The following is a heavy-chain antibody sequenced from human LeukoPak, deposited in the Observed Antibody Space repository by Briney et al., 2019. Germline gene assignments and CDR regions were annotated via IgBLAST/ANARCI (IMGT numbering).Heavy chain of an antibody. CDR2: IWYDGSNK. CDR3: ARSPPRYCSSTSCYPYTYYFDY. CDR1: GFTFSSYG. D-gene: IGHD2-2*01. Sequence: PGGSLRLSCAASGFTFSSYGMHWVRQAPGKGLEWVAVIWYDGSNKYYADSVKGRFTISRDNSKKTLYLQMNSLRAEDTAVYYCARSPPRYCSSTSCYPYTYYFDYWGQGTLVTVSS. V-gene: IGHV3-33*01. J-gene: IGHJ4*02.